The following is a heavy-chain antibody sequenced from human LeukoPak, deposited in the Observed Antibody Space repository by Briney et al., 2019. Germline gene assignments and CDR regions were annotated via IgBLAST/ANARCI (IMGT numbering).Heavy chain of an antibody. J-gene: IGHJ4*02. CDR3: ARMGLAAAFDY. D-gene: IGHD6-13*01. Sequence: GGSLRLSCAASGFTVSSNYMSWVRQAPGKGLEWVSVIYSGGSTYYADSVKGRFTVSRDNSKNTLYLQMNSLRAEDTAVYYCARMGLAAAFDYWGQGTLVTVSS. CDR2: IYSGGST. V-gene: IGHV3-53*01. CDR1: GFTVSSNY.